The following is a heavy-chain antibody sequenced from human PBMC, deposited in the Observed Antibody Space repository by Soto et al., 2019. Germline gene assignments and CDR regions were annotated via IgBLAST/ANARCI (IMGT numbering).Heavy chain of an antibody. Sequence: ASCGCTRCRSSMIWVSPAPGKGLEWVSVIYSGGSTYYADSVKGRFTISRDNSKNTLYLQMNSLRAEDTAVYYCARDQGWYAIWGQGTLVTVSS. V-gene: IGHV3-53*01. J-gene: IGHJ4*02. D-gene: IGHD2-8*01. CDR1: GCTRCRSS. CDR3: ARDQGWYAI. CDR2: IYSGGST.